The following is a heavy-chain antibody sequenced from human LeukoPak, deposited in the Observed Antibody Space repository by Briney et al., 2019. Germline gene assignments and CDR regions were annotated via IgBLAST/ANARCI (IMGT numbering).Heavy chain of an antibody. CDR2: IYYSGST. CDR3: ARSGVVTRGYAFDI. V-gene: IGHV4-30-4*08. Sequence: TSQTLSLTCTVSGGSISSGDYYWSWIRQPPGKGLEWIGYIYYSGSTYYNPSLKSRVTISVDTSKNQFSLKLSSVTAADTAVYYCARSGVVTRGYAFDIWGQGTMVTVSS. J-gene: IGHJ3*02. D-gene: IGHD3-3*01. CDR1: GGSISSGDYY.